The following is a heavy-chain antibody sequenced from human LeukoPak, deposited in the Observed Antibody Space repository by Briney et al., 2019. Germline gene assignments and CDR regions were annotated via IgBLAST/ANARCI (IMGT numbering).Heavy chain of an antibody. D-gene: IGHD3-10*01. CDR3: ARELNYGSGSYHYYYYGMDV. CDR2: ISSSSSYI. J-gene: IGHJ6*02. Sequence: PGGSLRLSCAASGFTFSSYSMNWVRQAPGKGLEWVSSISSSSSYIYYADSVKGRFTISRDNAKNSLYLQMNSLRAEDTAVYYYARELNYGSGSYHYYYYGMDVWGQGTTVTVSS. CDR1: GFTFSSYS. V-gene: IGHV3-21*01.